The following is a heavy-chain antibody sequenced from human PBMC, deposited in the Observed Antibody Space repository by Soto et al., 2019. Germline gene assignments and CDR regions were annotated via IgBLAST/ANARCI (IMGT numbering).Heavy chain of an antibody. Sequence: GGSLRLSCAASGFTFSSYGMHWVRQAPGKGLEWVAVIWYDGSNKYYADSVKGRFTISRDNSKNTLYLQMNSLRAEDTAVYYCAREFIRGIAAAGDFDYWGQGTLVTVSS. J-gene: IGHJ4*02. CDR1: GFTFSSYG. V-gene: IGHV3-33*01. CDR2: IWYDGSNK. CDR3: AREFIRGIAAAGDFDY. D-gene: IGHD6-13*01.